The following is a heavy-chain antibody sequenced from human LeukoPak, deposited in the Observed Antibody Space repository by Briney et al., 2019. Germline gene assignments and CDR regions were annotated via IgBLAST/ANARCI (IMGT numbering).Heavy chain of an antibody. J-gene: IGHJ4*02. CDR3: AKELYGNPSGY. D-gene: IGHD2-8*01. CDR1: GFTLRSSA. V-gene: IGHV3-23*01. Sequence: PGGSLRLSCAASGFTLRSSAMSWVRQAPGKGLEWVSAISGDGGTISYAASVRGRFTISRDNAKNTLFLQMSSLSAGDTALYYCAKELYGNPSGYWGQGTRVTVSS. CDR2: ISGDGGTI.